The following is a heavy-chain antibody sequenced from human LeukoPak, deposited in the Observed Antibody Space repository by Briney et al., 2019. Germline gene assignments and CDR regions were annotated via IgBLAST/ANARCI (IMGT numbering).Heavy chain of an antibody. D-gene: IGHD1-14*01. J-gene: IGHJ4*02. Sequence: GGSLRLSCYGSGFTFSNAWMSWVRLAPGKGLEWIGRIKPKTESGTTDYAAPVNGRFTISRDDSKNTVYLQMNSLKTEDTGVYYCTTGNPFDFWGQGTLVSVS. CDR1: GFTFSNAW. CDR2: IKPKTESGTT. CDR3: TTGNPFDF. V-gene: IGHV3-15*01.